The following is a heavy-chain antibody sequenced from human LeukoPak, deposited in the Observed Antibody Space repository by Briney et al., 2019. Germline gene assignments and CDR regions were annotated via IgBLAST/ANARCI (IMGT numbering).Heavy chain of an antibody. Sequence: SETLSLTCAVYGGSFSGYYWSWIRQPPGKGLEWIGEINHSGSTNYNPSLKSRVTISVDTSKNQFSLKLSSVTAADTAVYYCARSAPTIFGAFDYWGQGTLVTVSS. CDR1: GGSFSGYY. J-gene: IGHJ4*02. CDR2: INHSGST. V-gene: IGHV4-34*01. D-gene: IGHD3-3*01. CDR3: ARSAPTIFGAFDY.